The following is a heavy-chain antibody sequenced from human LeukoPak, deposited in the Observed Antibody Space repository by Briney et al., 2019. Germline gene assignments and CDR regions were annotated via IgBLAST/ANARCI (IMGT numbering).Heavy chain of an antibody. CDR2: IYYSGSA. J-gene: IGHJ3*02. V-gene: IGHV4-31*03. D-gene: IGHD3-3*01. CDR3: ARWDFGVVRDVVDT. CDR1: GDSFNSGGYY. Sequence: PGQTLSLTCSGSGDSFNSGGYYWGWLRQHPGTGLEWVGDIYYSGSASYNPSLKSRVSISLDTSKTQFSLRMSSVTAADTAIYYCARWDFGVVRDVVDTWGQGTMVTVSS.